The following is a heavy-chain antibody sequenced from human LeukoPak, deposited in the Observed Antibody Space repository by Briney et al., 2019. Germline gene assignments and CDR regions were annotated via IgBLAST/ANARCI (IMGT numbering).Heavy chain of an antibody. Sequence: SETLSLTCTVSGGSISSYYWSWIRQPPGKGLEWIGSIYYSGSTYYNPSLKSRVTISVDTSKNQFSLKLSSVTAADTAVYYCARLSNWYFDLWGRGTLVTVSS. V-gene: IGHV4-59*05. CDR3: ARLSNWYFDL. D-gene: IGHD5/OR15-5a*01. CDR2: IYYSGST. J-gene: IGHJ2*01. CDR1: GGSISSYY.